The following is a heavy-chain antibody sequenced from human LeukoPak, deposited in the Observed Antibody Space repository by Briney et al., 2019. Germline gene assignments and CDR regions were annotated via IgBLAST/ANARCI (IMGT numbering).Heavy chain of an antibody. CDR3: AKESVTIFDY. J-gene: IGHJ4*02. Sequence: GGSLRLSCAASGFTVSSYGMHWVRQAPGKGLEWVSFIRYDGSHKYYADSVKGRFTISRDNSKNTLYLQMNSLRAEDTAVYYCAKESVTIFDYWGQGTLVTVSS. CDR2: IRYDGSHK. V-gene: IGHV3-30*02. D-gene: IGHD3-10*01. CDR1: GFTVSSYG.